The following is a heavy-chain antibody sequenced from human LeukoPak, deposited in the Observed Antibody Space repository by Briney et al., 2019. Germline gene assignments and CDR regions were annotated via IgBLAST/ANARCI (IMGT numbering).Heavy chain of an antibody. J-gene: IGHJ6*02. CDR1: GGSISSGGYS. Sequence: SETLSLTCAVSGGSISSGGYSWSWIRQPPGKGLEWIGYIYHSGSTYYNPSLKSRVTISVDRSKNQFSLKLSSVTAADTAVYYCARLMVTGYSSSQNLYYYYGMDVWGQGTTVTVSS. D-gene: IGHD6-13*01. V-gene: IGHV4-30-2*01. CDR3: ARLMVTGYSSSQNLYYYYGMDV. CDR2: IYHSGST.